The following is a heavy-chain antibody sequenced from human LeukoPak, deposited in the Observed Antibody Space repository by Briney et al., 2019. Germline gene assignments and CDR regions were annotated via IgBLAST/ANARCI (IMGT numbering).Heavy chain of an antibody. CDR3: ATDPIGIAVAVRDY. D-gene: IGHD6-19*01. Sequence: ASVKVSCKVSGYTLTELSMHWVRQAPGKGLEWMGGFDPEDGETIYAQKFQGRVTMTEDTSTDTAHMELSSLRSEDTAVYYCATDPIGIAVAVRDYWGQGTLVTVSS. CDR2: FDPEDGET. V-gene: IGHV1-24*01. CDR1: GYTLTELS. J-gene: IGHJ4*02.